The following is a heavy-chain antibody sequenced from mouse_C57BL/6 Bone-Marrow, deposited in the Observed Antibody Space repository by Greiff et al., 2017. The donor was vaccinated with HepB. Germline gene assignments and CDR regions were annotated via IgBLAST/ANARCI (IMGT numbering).Heavy chain of an antibody. D-gene: IGHD1-1*01. CDR2: IWWDDDK. J-gene: IGHJ4*01. CDR1: GFSLSTFGMG. CDR3: ARIVYGSSYVYYAMDY. V-gene: IGHV8-8*01. Sequence: QVTLKVCGPGILQPSQTLSLTCSFSGFSLSTFGMGVGWIRQPSGKGLEWLAHIWWDDDKYYNPALKSRLTISKDTSKNQVFLKIANVDTADTATYYCARIVYGSSYVYYAMDYWGQGTSVTVSS.